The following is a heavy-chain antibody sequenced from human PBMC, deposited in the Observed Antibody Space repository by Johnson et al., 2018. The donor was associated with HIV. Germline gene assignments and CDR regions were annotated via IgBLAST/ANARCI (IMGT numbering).Heavy chain of an antibody. CDR2: IKQDGSEK. J-gene: IGHJ3*02. V-gene: IGHV3-7*01. CDR3: ARLRGSSAKGFDI. Sequence: PGGSLRLSCTASGFTFSNYWMSWVRQAPGKGLEWVANIKQDGSEKYYVDSVKGRFTISRENAKNSVYLQMNSLRAEDTAVYYCARLRGSSAKGFDIWGQGIMVIVSS. D-gene: IGHD6-6*01. CDR1: GFTFSNYW.